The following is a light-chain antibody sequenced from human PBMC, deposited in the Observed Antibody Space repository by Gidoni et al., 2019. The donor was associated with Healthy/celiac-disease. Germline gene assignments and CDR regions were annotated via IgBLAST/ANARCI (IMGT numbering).Light chain of an antibody. V-gene: IGKV2-28*01. CDR1: QILLHSNGYNY. CDR2: LGS. CDR3: RQALQTRWT. J-gene: IGKJ1*01. Sequence: SVITQSPLSLPVTPAEPASISCRSSQILLHSNGYNYLDWYLQKPGQSPQLLIYLGSNRASGVPDRFSGSGSGTDFTLKISRVEAEDVGVYYCRQALQTRWTFGQGTKVEIK.